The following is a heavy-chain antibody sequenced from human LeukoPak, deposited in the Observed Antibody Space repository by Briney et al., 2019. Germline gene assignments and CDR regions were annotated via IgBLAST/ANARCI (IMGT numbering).Heavy chain of an antibody. V-gene: IGHV3-7*01. CDR1: GFTFSSYW. CDR3: ARATSLTMGHGDYYGSGSYYLFDY. Sequence: GGSLRLSCAASGFTFSSYWMSWVRQAPGKGLEWVANIKQDGSEKYYVDSVKGRFTISRDNAKNSLYLQMNGLRAEDTAVYYCARATSLTMGHGDYYGSGSYYLFDYWGQGTLVTVSS. J-gene: IGHJ4*02. D-gene: IGHD3-10*01. CDR2: IKQDGSEK.